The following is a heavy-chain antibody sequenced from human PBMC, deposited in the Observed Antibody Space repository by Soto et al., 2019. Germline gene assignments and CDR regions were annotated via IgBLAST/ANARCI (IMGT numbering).Heavy chain of an antibody. D-gene: IGHD2-15*01. Sequence: QVQLVQSGAEVKKPGSSVKVSCKASGGTFSSYTISWVRQAPGQGLEWMGRIIPILGIANYAQKFQGRVTITGDKSTSTAYMELSSLRSEDTAVYYCARGGEGYCSGGSCYGRYYYYYMDVWGKGTTVTVSS. CDR3: ARGGEGYCSGGSCYGRYYYYYMDV. J-gene: IGHJ6*03. V-gene: IGHV1-69*02. CDR2: IIPILGIA. CDR1: GGTFSSYT.